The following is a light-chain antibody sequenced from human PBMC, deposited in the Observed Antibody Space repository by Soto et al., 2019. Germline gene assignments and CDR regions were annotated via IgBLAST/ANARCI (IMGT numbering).Light chain of an antibody. CDR1: SSNIGINT. CDR3: AAWDDSLNGYV. Sequence: QSVLTQPPSASGTPGQRVTISCSGSSSNIGINTVNWYQQVPGTAPKLLIYTDNQRPSGVPDRFSGSKSGTSASLAISGLQSGDEADYYCAAWDDSLNGYVFGTGTKLTVL. CDR2: TDN. V-gene: IGLV1-44*01. J-gene: IGLJ1*01.